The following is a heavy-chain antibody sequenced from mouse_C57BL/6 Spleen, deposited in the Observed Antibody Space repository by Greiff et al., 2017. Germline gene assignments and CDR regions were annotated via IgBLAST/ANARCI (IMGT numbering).Heavy chain of an antibody. CDR3: ARGRWLRHPFFDY. J-gene: IGHJ2*01. V-gene: IGHV1-53*01. CDR1: GYTFTSYW. CDR2: INPSNGGT. Sequence: VQLQQPGTELVKPGASVKLSCKASGYTFTSYWMHWVKQRPGQGLEWIGNINPSNGGTNYNETFKSKATLTVDKSSSTAYMQLSSLTSEDSAVYYCARGRWLRHPFFDYWGQGTTLTVSS. D-gene: IGHD2-2*01.